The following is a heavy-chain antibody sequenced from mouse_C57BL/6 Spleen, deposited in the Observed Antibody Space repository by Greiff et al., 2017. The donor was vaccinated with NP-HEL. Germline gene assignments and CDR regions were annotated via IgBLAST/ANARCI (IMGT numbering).Heavy chain of an antibody. CDR1: GYTFTSYW. CDR3: ARYYCRNTYYCDY. V-gene: IGHV1-72*01. Sequence: QVQLQQSGAELVKPGASVKLSCKASGYTFTSYWMHWVKQRPGRGLEWIGRIYPESGGTNYNEKFKGKATLTVDKPSSTAYMQLSSLTSEDSAVYDSARYYCRNTYYCDYWGQGTTLTVSS. J-gene: IGHJ2*01. CDR2: IYPESGGT. D-gene: IGHD1-1*01.